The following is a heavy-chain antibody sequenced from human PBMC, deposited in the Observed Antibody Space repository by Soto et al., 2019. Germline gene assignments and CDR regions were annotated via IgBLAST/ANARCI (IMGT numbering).Heavy chain of an antibody. CDR3: AKGPHVLLWSLGRVENNWFDP. J-gene: IGHJ5*02. Sequence: GGSLRLSCAASGFTFSSYAMSWVRQAPGKGLEWVSAISGSGGSTYYADSVKGRFTISRDNSKNTLYLQMNSLRAEDTAVYYCAKGPHVLLWSLGRVENNWFDPWGQGTLVTVSS. V-gene: IGHV3-23*01. D-gene: IGHD3-10*01. CDR1: GFTFSSYA. CDR2: ISGSGGST.